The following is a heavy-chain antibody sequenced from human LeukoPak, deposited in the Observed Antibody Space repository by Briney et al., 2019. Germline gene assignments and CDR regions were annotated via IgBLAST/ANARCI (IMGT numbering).Heavy chain of an antibody. CDR3: AKIAAPGKTYFGY. J-gene: IGHJ4*02. Sequence: GGSLRLSCAASGLIFSTYAMFWVRQAPGKGLEWVADISYDGNNGYYADSVKGRFTISRDNSKNTLYLQMNSLRVEDTAVYYCAKIAAPGKTYFGYWGQGTLVTVSS. CDR1: GLIFSTYA. V-gene: IGHV3-30-3*02. D-gene: IGHD6-13*01. CDR2: ISYDGNNG.